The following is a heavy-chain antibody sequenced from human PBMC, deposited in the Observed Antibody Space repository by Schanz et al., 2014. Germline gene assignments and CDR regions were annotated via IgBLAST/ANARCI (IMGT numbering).Heavy chain of an antibody. Sequence: VQSVHSGTEVQKLGASVKVSCQSSGYTFTAYGINWVRQAPGQGLEWIGWISAQTGDTSYAQKVQGRVTMTTDTSACSANVELRSVRSDDAAVYYCARGQCPCTNSSDVRYFDYWGQGSLVTVSA. CDR3: ARGQCPCTNSSDVRYFDY. V-gene: IGHV1-18*01. D-gene: IGHD6-6*01. J-gene: IGHJ4*02. CDR2: ISAQTGDT. CDR1: GYTFTAYG.